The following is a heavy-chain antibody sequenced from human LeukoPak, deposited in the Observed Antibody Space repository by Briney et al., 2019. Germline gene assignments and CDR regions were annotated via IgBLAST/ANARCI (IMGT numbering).Heavy chain of an antibody. Sequence: GGSLRLSCAASGFTFSSYWMSWVRQAPGKGLEWVDNIKQDGSEKYYVDSVKGRFTISRDNAENSLYLQMNSLRAEDTAMYYCARPLYGSGSYYNLPRWFDPWGQGTLVTVSS. CDR1: GFTFSSYW. CDR3: ARPLYGSGSYYNLPRWFDP. V-gene: IGHV3-7*03. J-gene: IGHJ5*02. CDR2: IKQDGSEK. D-gene: IGHD3-10*01.